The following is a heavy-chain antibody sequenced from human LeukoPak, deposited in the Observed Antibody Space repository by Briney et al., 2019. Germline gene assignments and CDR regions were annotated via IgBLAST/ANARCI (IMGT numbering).Heavy chain of an antibody. Sequence: GVSVKVSCKASGYTFTSYDINWVRQATGQGLEWMGWMNPNSGNTGYAQKFQGRVTMTRNTSISTAYMELSSLRSEDTAVYYCARVWGSRFIQYGMDVWGQGTTVTVSS. CDR3: ARVWGSRFIQYGMDV. D-gene: IGHD7-27*01. CDR2: MNPNSGNT. J-gene: IGHJ6*02. CDR1: GYTFTSYD. V-gene: IGHV1-8*01.